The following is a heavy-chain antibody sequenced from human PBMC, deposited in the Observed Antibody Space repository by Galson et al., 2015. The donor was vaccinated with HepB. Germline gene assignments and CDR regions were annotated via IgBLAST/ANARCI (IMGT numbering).Heavy chain of an antibody. V-gene: IGHV2-70*11. J-gene: IGHJ3*02. Sequence: PALVKPTQTLTLTCTFSGFSLRTSRMCVSWIRQPPGKALEWLARIDWDDDKYYSTSLKTRLTISKDTSKNQVVLTMTNMDPVDTATYYCARMVVVAATRLVDAFDIWGQGTMVTVSS. D-gene: IGHD2-15*01. CDR1: GFSLRTSRMC. CDR2: IDWDDDK. CDR3: ARMVVVAATRLVDAFDI.